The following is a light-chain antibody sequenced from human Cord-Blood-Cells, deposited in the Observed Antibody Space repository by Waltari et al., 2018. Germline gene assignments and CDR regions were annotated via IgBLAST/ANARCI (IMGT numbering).Light chain of an antibody. V-gene: IGLV1-47*01. CDR1: SSNIGSNY. Sequence: QPVLTQPPSASGTPGQRVTSSCSGSSSNIGSNYVSRYQQLPGPATKLLICRNNQRPSGVPDRFSGSKSGTSASLAISGLRSEDEADYYCAAWDDSLRVFGGGTKLTVL. CDR2: RNN. CDR3: AAWDDSLRV. J-gene: IGLJ3*02.